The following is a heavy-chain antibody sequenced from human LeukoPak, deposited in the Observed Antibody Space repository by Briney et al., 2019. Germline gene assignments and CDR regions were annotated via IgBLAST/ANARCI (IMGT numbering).Heavy chain of an antibody. CDR3: ARHAVVVVAATLNWFDP. Sequence: SETLSLTCTVSGGSISSSSYYWGWLRQPQGKGLECIGSIYYSGSTYYNPSLKSRVNISVDTSKNQFSLKLSSVTAADTAVYYCARHAVVVVAATLNWFDPWGQGTLVTVSS. D-gene: IGHD2-15*01. J-gene: IGHJ5*02. CDR2: IYYSGST. V-gene: IGHV4-39*01. CDR1: GGSISSSSYY.